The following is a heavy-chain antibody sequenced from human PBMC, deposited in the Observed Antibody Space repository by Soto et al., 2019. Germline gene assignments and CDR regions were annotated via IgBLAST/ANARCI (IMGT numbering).Heavy chain of an antibody. CDR1: GYTFTDYF. CDR2: INPKSRGT. Sequence: QVQLVQSGAEVKKPGASVKVSCKASGYTFTDYFIHWVRQAPGQGFEWMGWINPKSRGTTYAQKFQGSVTMTRDTSNTTASMELRGLRSDDTAIYYCARVTLRAGNWFDPWGQGTLVTVSS. CDR3: ARVTLRAGNWFDP. V-gene: IGHV1-2*02. J-gene: IGHJ5*02.